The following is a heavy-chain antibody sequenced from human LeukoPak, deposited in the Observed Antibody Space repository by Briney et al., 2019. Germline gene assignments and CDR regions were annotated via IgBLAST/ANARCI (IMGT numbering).Heavy chain of an antibody. CDR3: AAGYSSGWADY. J-gene: IGHJ4*02. D-gene: IGHD6-19*01. Sequence: SETLSLTCTVSGGSISSYYWSWIRQPAGKGLEWIGRIYTSGSTNYNPSLKSRVTMSVDTSKNQFSLKPSSVTAADTAVYYCAAGYSSGWADYWGQGTLVTVSS. V-gene: IGHV4-4*07. CDR1: GGSISSYY. CDR2: IYTSGST.